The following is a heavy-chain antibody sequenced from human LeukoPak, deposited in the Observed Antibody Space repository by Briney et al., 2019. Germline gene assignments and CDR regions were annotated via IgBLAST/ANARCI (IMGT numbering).Heavy chain of an antibody. CDR2: FDLEHGET. V-gene: IGHV1-24*01. CDR1: GNTLTALS. J-gene: IGHJ5*02. CDR3: ARDWALGSMVRGVPGDHWFDP. D-gene: IGHD3-10*01. Sequence: ASVKFSCKVSGNTLTALSMDWVRQAPGKGLEWMGGFDLEHGETIYAQTFQGRVIVTEDTSTDTAYMELSGLRSEDTAVYYCARDWALGSMVRGVPGDHWFDPWGQGTLVTVSS.